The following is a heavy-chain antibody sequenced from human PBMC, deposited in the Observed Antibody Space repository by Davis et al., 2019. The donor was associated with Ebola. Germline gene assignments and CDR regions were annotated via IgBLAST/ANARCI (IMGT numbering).Heavy chain of an antibody. CDR2: ISAYNGNT. J-gene: IGHJ5*02. V-gene: IGHV1-18*01. Sequence: ASVKVSCKASGGTFSSYAISWVRQAPGQGLEWMGWISAYNGNTNYAQKLQGRVTMTTDTSTSTAYMEVGSLRSDDTAMYYCTRGKWFDPWGQGTLVAVSS. CDR3: TRGKWFDP. CDR1: GGTFSSYA.